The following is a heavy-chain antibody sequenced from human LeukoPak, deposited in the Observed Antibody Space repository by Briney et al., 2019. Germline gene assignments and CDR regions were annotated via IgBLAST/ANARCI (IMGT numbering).Heavy chain of an antibody. J-gene: IGHJ4*02. CDR2: IKQDGSEK. D-gene: IGHD3-22*01. Sequence: PGGALSLSFAASGFAFSSFWMTWGRPAPGKGLEWGANIKQDGSEKYYVDSVKGRFTISRDNAKNSLYLQMNSLRAEDTAVYYCARDSSGYQWGQGTLVTVSS. V-gene: IGHV3-7*01. CDR1: GFAFSSFW. CDR3: ARDSSGYQ.